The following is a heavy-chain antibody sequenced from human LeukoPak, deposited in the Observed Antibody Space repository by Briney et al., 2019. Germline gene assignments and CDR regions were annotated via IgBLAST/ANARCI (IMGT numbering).Heavy chain of an antibody. CDR3: AREYPMARGVMMDV. CDR2: IDSSGSTI. D-gene: IGHD3-10*01. CDR1: GFPFSTYS. J-gene: IGHJ6*02. V-gene: IGHV3-48*01. Sequence: GGSLRLSCAASGFPFSTYSMNWVRQAPGKGLEWISYIDSSGSTIYYADSVRGRFTVSRDNAKNSLFLQMTGLRVEDTAVYYCAREYPMARGVMMDVWGQGTPVTVSS.